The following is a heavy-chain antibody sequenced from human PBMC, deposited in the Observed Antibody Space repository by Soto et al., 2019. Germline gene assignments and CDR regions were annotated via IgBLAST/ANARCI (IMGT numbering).Heavy chain of an antibody. Sequence: LETLSLTCVVSGGSRSSYYWSWVRQPPGKGLEWIGEIYHSGSTNYNPSLKSRVTISVDKSKNQFSLKLSSVTAADTAVYYCARDYMVRGVMRWFDPWGQGTLVTVSS. J-gene: IGHJ5*02. CDR1: GGSRSSYY. V-gene: IGHV4-4*02. CDR2: IYHSGST. D-gene: IGHD3-10*01. CDR3: ARDYMVRGVMRWFDP.